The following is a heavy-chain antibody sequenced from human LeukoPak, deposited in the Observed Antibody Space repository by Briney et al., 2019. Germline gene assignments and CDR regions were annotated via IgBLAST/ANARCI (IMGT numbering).Heavy chain of an antibody. D-gene: IGHD5-18*01. Sequence: EPSETLSLTCTVSGGSISSGDYYWSWIRQPPGKGLEWIGEINHSGSTNYNPSLKSRVTISVDTSKNQFSLKLSSVTAADTAVYYCARGPRDSYGPADFDYWGQGTLVTVSS. CDR1: GGSISSGDYY. CDR3: ARGPRDSYGPADFDY. V-gene: IGHV4-39*07. J-gene: IGHJ4*02. CDR2: INHSGST.